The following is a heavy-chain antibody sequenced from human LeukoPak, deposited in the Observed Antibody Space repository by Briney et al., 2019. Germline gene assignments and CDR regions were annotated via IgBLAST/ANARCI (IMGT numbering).Heavy chain of an antibody. D-gene: IGHD2-8*01. J-gene: IGHJ4*02. V-gene: IGHV1-8*03. CDR2: LNPKSGNA. CDR1: GYTFISYD. Sequence: ASVKVSCKASGYTFISYDINWVRQATGQGLEWMGWLNPKSGNAVYLQKFQGRLTITRDTSTDTVYMDLSSLTAEDTAVYYCARGIPLGYCTYGVCYPPYYFDFWGQGTLVTASS. CDR3: ARGIPLGYCTYGVCYPPYYFDF.